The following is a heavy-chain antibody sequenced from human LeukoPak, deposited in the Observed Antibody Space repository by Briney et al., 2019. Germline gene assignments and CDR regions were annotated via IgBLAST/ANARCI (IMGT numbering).Heavy chain of an antibody. J-gene: IGHJ6*02. CDR3: ARDQGDYLGGTFGGWYFSRNYGMDV. V-gene: IGHV3-30*19. D-gene: IGHD6-19*01. CDR1: GFTFNSYY. Sequence: GGSLRLSCAASGFTFNSYYLHWVRQAPGKGLEWVAVISYDGSNKYYADSVKGRFTISRDNSKNTLYLQMNSLRAEDTAVYYCARDQGDYLGGTFGGWYFSRNYGMDVWGQGTTVTVSS. CDR2: ISYDGSNK.